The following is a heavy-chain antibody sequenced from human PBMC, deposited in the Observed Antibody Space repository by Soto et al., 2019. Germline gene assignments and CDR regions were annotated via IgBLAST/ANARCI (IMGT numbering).Heavy chain of an antibody. CDR1: GDSVSSDTAT. CDR2: TYYRSKWYK. CDR3: ASESQVHSGLAP. V-gene: IGHV6-1*01. D-gene: IGHD6-25*01. Sequence: SQTLSLTCVISGDSVSSDTATWDWIRQSPSRGLEWLGRTYYRSKWYKDYAVSVKSRINISPDTSKNQFSLQLNSVTPEDTAVYYCASESQVHSGLAPWGQGTLVTVSS. J-gene: IGHJ5*02.